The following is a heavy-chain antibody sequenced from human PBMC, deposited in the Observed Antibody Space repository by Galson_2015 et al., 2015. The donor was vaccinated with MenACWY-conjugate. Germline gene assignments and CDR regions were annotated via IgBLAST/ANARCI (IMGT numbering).Heavy chain of an antibody. CDR1: GYTFTFYD. CDR2: MNPNSGNT. Sequence: SVKVSCKASGYTFTFYDMSWVRQTTGQGFECLGWMNPNSGNTGYAQKFQGRVTMTRNTSITTAYMELSSLSSEDTAVYFCARVTGGRFDLWGQGTLVTVSS. CDR3: ARVTGGRFDL. J-gene: IGHJ4*02. D-gene: IGHD3-16*01. V-gene: IGHV1-8*01.